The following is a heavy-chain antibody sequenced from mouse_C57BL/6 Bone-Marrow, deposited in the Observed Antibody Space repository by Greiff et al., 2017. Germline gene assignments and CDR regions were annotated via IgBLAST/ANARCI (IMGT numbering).Heavy chain of an antibody. V-gene: IGHV1-55*01. CDR3: ARYLDPLGQGYCDV. Sequence: VQLQQPGAELVKPGASVKMSCKASGYTFTSYWITWVKQRPGQGLEWIGDIYPGSGSTNYNEKFKSKATLTVDTSSSTAYMQLSSLTSEDSAVYYWARYLDPLGQGYCDVWGTGTTVTVSS. CDR1: GYTFTSYW. CDR2: IYPGSGST. J-gene: IGHJ1*03.